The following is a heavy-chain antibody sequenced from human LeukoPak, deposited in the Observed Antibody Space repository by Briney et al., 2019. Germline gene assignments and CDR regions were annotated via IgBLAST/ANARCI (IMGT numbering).Heavy chain of an antibody. D-gene: IGHD4-11*01. CDR2: INPSGGST. CDR3: ARDSSNWAFDY. V-gene: IGHV1-46*01. J-gene: IGHJ4*02. Sequence: ASVKVSCKASGYIFTSYNMHWVRQAPGQGLEWMGIINPSGGSTSYAQKYQGRVTMTRDTSTSTVYMELSSLRSEDTAVYYCARDSSNWAFDYWGQGTLVTVSS. CDR1: GYIFTSYN.